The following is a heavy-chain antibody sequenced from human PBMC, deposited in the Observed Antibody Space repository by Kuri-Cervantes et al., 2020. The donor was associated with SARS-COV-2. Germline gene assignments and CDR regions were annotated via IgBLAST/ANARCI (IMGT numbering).Heavy chain of an antibody. CDR1: GGSISSGSYY. CDR2: IYTSGST. CDR3: ARETGEGWFDP. Sequence: LRLSCNVSGGSISSGSYYWSWIRQPAGKGLEWIGYIYTSGSTNYNPSLKSRVTISVGTSKNQFSLKLSSVTAADAAVYYCARETGEGWFDPWGQGTLVTVSS. D-gene: IGHD7-27*01. V-gene: IGHV4-61*09. J-gene: IGHJ5*02.